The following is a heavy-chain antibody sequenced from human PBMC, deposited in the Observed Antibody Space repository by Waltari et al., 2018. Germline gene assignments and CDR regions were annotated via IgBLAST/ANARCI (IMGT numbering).Heavy chain of an antibody. V-gene: IGHV1-69*13. CDR2: IIPIFGTA. J-gene: IGHJ4*02. Sequence: QVQLVQSGAEVKKPGSSVKVSCKASGGTFSSYAISWVRQAPGQGLEWMGGIIPIFGTANYAQNFQGRVTITWDESTSTAYMELSSLRSEDTAVYYCARDSSPHDYGDPAAFDYWGQGTLVTVSS. CDR3: ARDSSPHDYGDPAAFDY. D-gene: IGHD4-17*01. CDR1: GGTFSSYA.